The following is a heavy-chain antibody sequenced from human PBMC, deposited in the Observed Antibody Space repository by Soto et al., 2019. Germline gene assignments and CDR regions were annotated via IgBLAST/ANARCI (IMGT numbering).Heavy chain of an antibody. J-gene: IGHJ1*01. Sequence: ESGGGVVQPGRSLRLSCAASGFTFSSYGMHWVRQAPGKGLEWVAVISYDGSNKYYADSVKGRFTISRDNSKNTLYLQMNSLRAEDTAVYYCAKEYGDSQGYFQHWGQGTLVTVSS. CDR1: GFTFSSYG. V-gene: IGHV3-30*18. CDR2: ISYDGSNK. D-gene: IGHD4-17*01. CDR3: AKEYGDSQGYFQH.